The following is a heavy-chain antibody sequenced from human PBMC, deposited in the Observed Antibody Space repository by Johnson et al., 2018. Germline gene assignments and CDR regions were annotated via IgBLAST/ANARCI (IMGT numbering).Heavy chain of an antibody. Sequence: QVQLVQSGGGVVQPGRSLRLSCAASGFTFSSYGMHWVRQTPGKGLEWVAIISYAGRNKYYADSVKGRFTISRDNSKNTLYLQMKSLRAEDTAVYYCAKQGVRGSWYSYYYYMDVWGKGTTVTVSS. CDR2: ISYAGRNK. CDR1: GFTFSSYG. D-gene: IGHD6-13*01. CDR3: AKQGVRGSWYSYYYYMDV. J-gene: IGHJ6*03. V-gene: IGHV3-30*18.